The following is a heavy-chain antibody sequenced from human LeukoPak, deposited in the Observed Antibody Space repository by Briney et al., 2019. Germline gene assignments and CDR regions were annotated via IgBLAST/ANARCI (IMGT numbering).Heavy chain of an antibody. V-gene: IGHV3-48*03. D-gene: IGHD6-13*01. CDR1: GFTFSSYE. CDR3: ARVPSANSSTGD. Sequence: PGGSLRLSCAASGFTFSSYEMNWVRQAPGKGLEWVSYISSSGSTIYYADSKKGRFTISRHNAKNSLYLQINSLRAEGTAVYYCARVPSANSSTGDGGQGTLVTVSS. CDR2: ISSSGSTI. J-gene: IGHJ4*02.